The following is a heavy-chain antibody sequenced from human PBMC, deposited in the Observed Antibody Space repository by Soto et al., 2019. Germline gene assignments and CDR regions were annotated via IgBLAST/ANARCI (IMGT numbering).Heavy chain of an antibody. D-gene: IGHD3-10*01. CDR2: IVVGSGNT. CDR3: AAAPDLWFGELNP. CDR1: GFTFTSSA. Sequence: SVKVSCKASGFTFTSSAMQWVRQARGQRLEWIGWIVVGSGNTNYAQKFQERVTITRDMSTSTAYMELSSLRPEDTAVYYCAAAPDLWFGELNPWGQGTLVTVSS. V-gene: IGHV1-58*02. J-gene: IGHJ5*02.